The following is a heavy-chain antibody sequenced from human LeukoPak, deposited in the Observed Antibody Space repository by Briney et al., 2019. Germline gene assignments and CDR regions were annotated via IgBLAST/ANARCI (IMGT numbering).Heavy chain of an antibody. CDR3: AILRGATADY. J-gene: IGHJ4*02. D-gene: IGHD1-26*01. Sequence: SETLSLTCTVSGDSISNYYWSWIRQPPGKGLEWIGSIYYSGSTYYNPSLKSRVTMSVDTSKNQFSLNLSSVTAADTAVYYCAILRGATADYWGQGTLVTVSS. V-gene: IGHV4-59*04. CDR2: IYYSGST. CDR1: GDSISNYY.